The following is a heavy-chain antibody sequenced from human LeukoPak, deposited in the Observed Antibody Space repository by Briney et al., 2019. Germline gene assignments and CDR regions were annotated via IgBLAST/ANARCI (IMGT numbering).Heavy chain of an antibody. J-gene: IGHJ3*02. CDR2: IYTSGST. CDR1: GGSISSYY. CDR3: ARIRGGYSSGWYFIDAFDI. D-gene: IGHD6-19*01. Sequence: SETLSLTCTVSGGSISSYYWSWIRQPAGKGLEWIGRIYTSGSTYYNPSLKSRVTISVDTSKNQFSLKLSSVTAADTAVYYCARIRGGYSSGWYFIDAFDIWGQGTMVTVSS. V-gene: IGHV4-4*07.